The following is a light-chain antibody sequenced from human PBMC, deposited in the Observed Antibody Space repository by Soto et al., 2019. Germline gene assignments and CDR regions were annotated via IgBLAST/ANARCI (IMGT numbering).Light chain of an antibody. J-gene: IGLJ3*02. V-gene: IGLV2-8*01. CDR3: SSHAGSNTAV. Sequence: QSALTQPPAASGSPGQSVTISCTGTSSDVGAYKYVSWYQQHPGKAPKLLIYEVSQRPSGVPDRFSGSKSGNTASLTVSGLQAEDEADYYCSSHAGSNTAVFGGGTKVTVL. CDR1: SSDVGAYKY. CDR2: EVS.